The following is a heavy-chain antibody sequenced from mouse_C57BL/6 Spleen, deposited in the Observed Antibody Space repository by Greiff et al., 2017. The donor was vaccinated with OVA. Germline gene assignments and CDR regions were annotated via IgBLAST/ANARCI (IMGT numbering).Heavy chain of an antibody. Sequence: VQLQESGPGLVAPSQSLSITCTVSGFSLTSYGVDWVRQSPGKGLEWLGVIWGVGSTNYNSALKSRLIISKDNSKSQVVLKMNSLQTDDTAMYYCARDDGYAMDYWGQGTSVTVSS. CDR3: ARDDGYAMDY. J-gene: IGHJ4*01. V-gene: IGHV2-6*01. CDR2: IWGVGST. CDR1: GFSLTSYG.